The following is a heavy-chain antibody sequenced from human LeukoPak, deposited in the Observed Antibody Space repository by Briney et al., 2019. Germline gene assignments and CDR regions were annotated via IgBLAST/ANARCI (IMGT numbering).Heavy chain of an antibody. CDR3: ARALKYQLWYFDL. J-gene: IGHJ2*01. D-gene: IGHD2-2*01. CDR1: SGSISSYY. CDR2: IYYSGST. V-gene: IGHV4-59*01. Sequence: SETLSLTCTVSSGSISSYYWSWIRQPPGKGLEWIGYIYYSGSTNYNPSLKSRVTISVDTSKNQFSLKLSSVTAADTAVYYCARALKYQLWYFDLWGRGTLVTVSS.